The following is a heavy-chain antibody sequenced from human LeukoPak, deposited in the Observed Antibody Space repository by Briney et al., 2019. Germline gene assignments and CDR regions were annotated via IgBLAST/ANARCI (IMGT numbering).Heavy chain of an antibody. CDR1: RYTFTNYV. V-gene: IGHV7-4-1*02. J-gene: IGHJ4*02. CDR3: ARDTPGLREDY. CDR2: INTNTGNP. D-gene: IGHD4-17*01. Sequence: APVKVSCKASRYTFTNYVMNWVRQAPGQGLEWMGWINTNTGNPTYAQGFTGRFVFSLDTSVSTAYLQISSLKAEDTAVYYCARDTPGLREDYWGQGTLVTVSS.